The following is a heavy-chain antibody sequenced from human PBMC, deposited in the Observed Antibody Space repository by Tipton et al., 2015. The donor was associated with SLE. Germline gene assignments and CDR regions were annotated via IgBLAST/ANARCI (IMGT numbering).Heavy chain of an antibody. Sequence: KLQGRVTMTTDTSTSTAYMELRSLRSDDTAVYYCARDAGYSGSYQGYFQHWGQGTLVTVSS. CDR3: ARDAGYSGSYQGYFQH. D-gene: IGHD1-26*01. V-gene: IGHV1-18*01. J-gene: IGHJ1*01.